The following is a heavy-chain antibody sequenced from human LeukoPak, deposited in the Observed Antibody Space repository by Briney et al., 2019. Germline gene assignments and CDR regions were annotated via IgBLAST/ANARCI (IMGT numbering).Heavy chain of an antibody. D-gene: IGHD2-15*01. Sequence: KAPQTLSPTRTLSGGSTTGYFWSWVRQPAGKGLEWIGRINGSGASNQNPPLKSGITMALDTSTNQVSLKRTSVTAADTAFYCCGRAPRGCGATCPSDHWGPGTLVTVSS. V-gene: IGHV4-4*07. J-gene: IGHJ5*02. CDR3: GRAPRGCGATCPSDH. CDR2: INGSGAS. CDR1: GGSTTGYF.